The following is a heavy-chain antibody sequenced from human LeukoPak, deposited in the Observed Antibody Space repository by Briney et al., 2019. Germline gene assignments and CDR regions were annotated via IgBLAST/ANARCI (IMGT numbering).Heavy chain of an antibody. Sequence: ASVKVSCKASGYTFTSYGISWVRQAPGQGLEWMGWISAYNGNTNYAQKLQGRVTMTTDTSTSTAYMELRSLRSDDTAVYYCVRTIHYDSSGYSYYFDYWGQGTLVTVSS. J-gene: IGHJ4*02. CDR1: GYTFTSYG. CDR2: ISAYNGNT. D-gene: IGHD3-22*01. V-gene: IGHV1-18*01. CDR3: VRTIHYDSSGYSYYFDY.